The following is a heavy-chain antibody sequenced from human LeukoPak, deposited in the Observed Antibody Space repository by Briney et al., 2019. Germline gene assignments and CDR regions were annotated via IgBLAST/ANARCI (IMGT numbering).Heavy chain of an antibody. CDR2: IYTSGST. D-gene: IGHD2-15*01. Sequence: SETLSLTCTVSGASISIGSFYWTWIRQPAGKGLEWIVRIYTSGSTYYSPSLKSRVTISVDTSKNQFSLKLSSVTAADTAVYYCAREGDSGYCSGGSGYGWRNLDYWGQGTLVTVSS. V-gene: IGHV4-61*02. J-gene: IGHJ4*02. CDR3: AREGDSGYCSGGSGYGWRNLDY. CDR1: GASISIGSFY.